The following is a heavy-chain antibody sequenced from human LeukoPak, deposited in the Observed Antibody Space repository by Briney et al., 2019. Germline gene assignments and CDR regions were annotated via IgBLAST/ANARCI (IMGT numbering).Heavy chain of an antibody. CDR2: IYYSGST. D-gene: IGHD2-15*01. J-gene: IGHJ2*01. CDR1: GGSISSYY. Sequence: SGTLSLTCTVSGGSISSYYWSWIRQPPGKGLEWIGYIYYSGSTNYNPSLKSRVTISVDTSKNQFSLKLSSVTATDTAVYYCARQSCSGGSCYPRPYWYFDLWGRGTLVTVSS. V-gene: IGHV4-59*08. CDR3: ARQSCSGGSCYPRPYWYFDL.